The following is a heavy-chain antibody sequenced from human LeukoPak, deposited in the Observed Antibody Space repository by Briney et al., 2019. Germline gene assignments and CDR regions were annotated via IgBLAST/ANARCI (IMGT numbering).Heavy chain of an antibody. J-gene: IGHJ4*02. CDR3: ARGVRIAAAGTEGDPSFDY. D-gene: IGHD6-13*01. CDR2: MNPNSGNT. Sequence: ASVKVSCKASGNTFTSYDINWVRQATGQGLEWMGWMNPNSGNTGYAQKFQGRVTMTRDTSISTAYMELSRPRSDDTAVYYCARGVRIAAAGTEGDPSFDYWGQGTLVTVSS. CDR1: GNTFTSYD. V-gene: IGHV1-8*01.